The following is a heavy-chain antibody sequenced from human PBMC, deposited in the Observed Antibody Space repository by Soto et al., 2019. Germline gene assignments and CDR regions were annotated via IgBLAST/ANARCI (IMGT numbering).Heavy chain of an antibody. CDR1: GGSISSGGYY. V-gene: IGHV4-31*03. Sequence: SETLSLTCTVSGGSISSGGYYWSWIRQHPGKGLEWIGYIYYSGSTYYNPSLKSRVTMSVDTSKNQFSLKLSSVTAADTAVYYCARVFSDSSSFFAPWGQGTLVTVSS. CDR2: IYYSGST. J-gene: IGHJ5*02. CDR3: ARVFSDSSSFFAP. D-gene: IGHD6-13*01.